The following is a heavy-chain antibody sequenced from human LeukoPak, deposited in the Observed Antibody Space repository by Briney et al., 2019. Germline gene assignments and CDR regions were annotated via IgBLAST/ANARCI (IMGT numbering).Heavy chain of an antibody. J-gene: IGHJ5*02. CDR1: GYTFTSYD. Sequence: ASVKVSCKASGYTFTSYDISWARQATGQGLEWMGWMNPNSGNTGYAQKFQGRVTMTRNTSISTAYMELSSLRSEDTAVYYCARAYSSGWYRWFDPWGQGTLVTVSS. D-gene: IGHD6-19*01. V-gene: IGHV1-8*01. CDR2: MNPNSGNT. CDR3: ARAYSSGWYRWFDP.